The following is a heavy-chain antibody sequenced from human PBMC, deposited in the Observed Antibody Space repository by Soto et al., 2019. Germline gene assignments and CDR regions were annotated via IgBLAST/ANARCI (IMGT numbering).Heavy chain of an antibody. V-gene: IGHV5-51*03. D-gene: IGHD5-12*01. CDR3: ARLGRRDGYNLPADY. CDR2: IYPGDSDT. J-gene: IGHJ4*02. CDR1: GYSFTSYW. Sequence: EVQLVQSGAEVKKPGESLKISCKGSGYSFTSYWIGWVRQMPGKGLEWMGIIYPGDSDTRYSPSFQGQVTISADKSISTAYLQWSSLKASNTAMYYCARLGRRDGYNLPADYWGQGTLVTVSS.